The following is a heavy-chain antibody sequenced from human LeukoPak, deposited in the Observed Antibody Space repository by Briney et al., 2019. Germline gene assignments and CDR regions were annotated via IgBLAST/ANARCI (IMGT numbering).Heavy chain of an antibody. CDR1: GFTFGDYA. J-gene: IGHJ6*02. CDR2: IRSKAYGGTT. D-gene: IGHD3-9*01. V-gene: IGHV3-49*04. CDR3: TRDTLRYFDWLLEADYYYGMDV. Sequence: QAGGSLRLSCTASGFTFGDYAMSWVRQAPGKGLEWVGFIRSKAYGGTTEYAASVKGRFTISRDDSKSIAYLQMNSLKTEDTAVYYCTRDTLRYFDWLLEADYYYGMDVWGQGTTVTVSS.